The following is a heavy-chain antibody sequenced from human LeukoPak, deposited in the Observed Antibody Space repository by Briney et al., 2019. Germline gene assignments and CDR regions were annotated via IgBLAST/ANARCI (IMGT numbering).Heavy chain of an antibody. V-gene: IGHV4-39*01. CDR3: ARQGMSTSSGYFLFDF. Sequence: SETLSLTCSVSGGSISSSSDYWGWIRQPPGKGLECIGSIYYSGSTYYNPSLKSRVTLSVDASKNQSSLTLRSVTAADTAVYYCARQGMSTSSGYFLFDFWGQGTLVTVSS. J-gene: IGHJ4*02. D-gene: IGHD6-19*01. CDR1: GGSISSSSDY. CDR2: IYYSGST.